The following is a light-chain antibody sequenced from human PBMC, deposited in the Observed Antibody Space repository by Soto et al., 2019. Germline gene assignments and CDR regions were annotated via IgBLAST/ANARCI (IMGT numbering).Light chain of an antibody. Sequence: EIVMTQSPATLSVSPGERATLSCRASQSVSSNLAWYQQKPGQAPRLLIYGASTRATGIPARFSGSGSGTEFTLTISSLQSEDFAVYYCQQYGSSLRWTFGQGTKVEIK. J-gene: IGKJ1*01. CDR1: QSVSSN. CDR3: QQYGSSLRWT. CDR2: GAS. V-gene: IGKV3-15*01.